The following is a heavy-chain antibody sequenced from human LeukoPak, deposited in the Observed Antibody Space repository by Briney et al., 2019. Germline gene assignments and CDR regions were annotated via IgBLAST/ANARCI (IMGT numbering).Heavy chain of an antibody. CDR2: ISSSSSTI. J-gene: IGHJ4*02. Sequence: GGSLRLSCAASGFTFSSYSMNWVRQAPGKGLEWVSYISSSSSTIYYADSVKGRFTISRDNAKNSLYLQMNSLRAEDTAVYYCARDGGYYDSSGYPSLLFDYWGQGTLVTVSS. CDR3: ARDGGYYDSSGYPSLLFDY. CDR1: GFTFSSYS. V-gene: IGHV3-48*04. D-gene: IGHD3-22*01.